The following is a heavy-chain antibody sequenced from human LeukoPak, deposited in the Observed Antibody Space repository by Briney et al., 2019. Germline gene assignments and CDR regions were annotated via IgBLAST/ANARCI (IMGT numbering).Heavy chain of an antibody. J-gene: IGHJ4*02. CDR3: AKDIDY. Sequence: GGSLRLSCASSGFTFSSHSMYWVRQAPGKGLEWVAVISYDGSNKYYADSVKGRLTISRDNSKNTLYLQMNSLRAEDTAVYYCAKDIDYWGQGTLVTVSS. CDR1: GFTFSSHS. V-gene: IGHV3-30*18. CDR2: ISYDGSNK.